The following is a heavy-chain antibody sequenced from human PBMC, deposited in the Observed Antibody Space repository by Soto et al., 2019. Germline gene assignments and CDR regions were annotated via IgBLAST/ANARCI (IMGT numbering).Heavy chain of an antibody. J-gene: IGHJ4*02. V-gene: IGHV3-33*01. D-gene: IGHD4-17*01. Sequence: VQLVESGGGVVQPGRSLRLSCAASAFSFSSYGMHWVRQAPGKGLQLVAGIWYDGSKKYDADSVKGRFTISRDNSKNTLYLQMNSLRAEDTAVYYCARDHDYGDYGVDYWGQGTLVTVSS. CDR3: ARDHDYGDYGVDY. CDR2: IWYDGSKK. CDR1: AFSFSSYG.